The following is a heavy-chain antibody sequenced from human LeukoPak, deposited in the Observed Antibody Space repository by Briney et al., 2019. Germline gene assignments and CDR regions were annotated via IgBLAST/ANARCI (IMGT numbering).Heavy chain of an antibody. J-gene: IGHJ4*02. CDR3: ARIKYIVATVPFDY. CDR1: GFTFSSYW. D-gene: IGHD5-12*01. CDR2: IKQDGSEK. Sequence: GGSLRLSCAASGFTFSSYWMSWVRQAPGKGLEWVANIKQDGSEKYCVDSVKGRFTISRDNAENSLYLQMNSLRAEDTTVYYCARIKYIVATVPFDYWGQGTLVTVSS. V-gene: IGHV3-7*01.